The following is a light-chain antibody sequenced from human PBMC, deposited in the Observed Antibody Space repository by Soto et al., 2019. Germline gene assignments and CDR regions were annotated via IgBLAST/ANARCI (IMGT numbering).Light chain of an antibody. CDR3: QHFANSLT. V-gene: IGKV3-20*01. CDR1: QSLTTRY. CDR2: SAS. J-gene: IGKJ4*01. Sequence: EMVLTQSPGTLYLSPGARATLSCRASQSLTTRYLAWYQQKPGQAPRLLIYSASSRAPGIPDRFSGSGSGTDFTLTIARLEPEDFAVYYCQHFANSLTFGGGTKVEI.